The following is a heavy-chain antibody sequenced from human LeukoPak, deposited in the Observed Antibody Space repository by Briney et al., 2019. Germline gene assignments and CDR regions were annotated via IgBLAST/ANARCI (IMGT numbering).Heavy chain of an antibody. J-gene: IGHJ4*02. CDR3: ARHRLVDTAREGLGY. D-gene: IGHD5-18*01. CDR2: IYYSGST. V-gene: IGHV4-59*01. CDR1: GGSISTYY. Sequence: KPSETLSLTCTVSGGSISTYYWSWIRQPPGKGLEYIGYIYYSGSTNSNPSLNSRVTISLDTSKNQFSLKLSSVTAADTAVYYCARHRLVDTAREGLGYWGQGTLVTVSS.